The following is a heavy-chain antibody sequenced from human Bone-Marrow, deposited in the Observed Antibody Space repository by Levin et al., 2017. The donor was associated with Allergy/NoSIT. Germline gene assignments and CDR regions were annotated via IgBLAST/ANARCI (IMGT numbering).Heavy chain of an antibody. CDR3: TTAVTMVRGVIIIGSRDY. V-gene: IGHV3-15*07. CDR2: IKSKTDGGTT. J-gene: IGHJ4*02. D-gene: IGHD3-10*01. CDR1: GFTFSNAW. Sequence: GGSLRLSCAASGFTFSNAWMNWVRQAPGKGLEWVGRIKSKTDGGTTDYAAPVKGRFTISRDDSKNTLYLQMNSLKTEDTAVYYCTTAVTMVRGVIIIGSRDYWGQGTLVTVSS.